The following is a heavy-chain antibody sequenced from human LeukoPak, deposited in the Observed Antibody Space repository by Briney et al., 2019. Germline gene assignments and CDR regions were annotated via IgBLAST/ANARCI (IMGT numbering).Heavy chain of an antibody. CDR3: ALIAAAGYDAFDI. Sequence: ASVKVSCKASGYTFTGYYMHWVRQAPGQGLEWMGWINPNSGGTNYAQKFQGWVTMTRDTSISTAYMKLSRLRSDDTAVYYCALIAAAGYDAFDIWGQGTMVTVSS. J-gene: IGHJ3*02. D-gene: IGHD6-13*01. CDR2: INPNSGGT. V-gene: IGHV1-2*04. CDR1: GYTFTGYY.